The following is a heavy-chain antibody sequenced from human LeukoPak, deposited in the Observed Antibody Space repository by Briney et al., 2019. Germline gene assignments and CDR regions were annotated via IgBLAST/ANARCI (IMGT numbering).Heavy chain of an antibody. CDR1: GGSISSSSYY. CDR3: ARDTVTTYYYYYMDV. CDR2: IHYSGST. Sequence: SETLSLTCTVSGGSISSSSYYWGWIRQPPGKGLEWIGSIHYSGSTYYNPSLKSRVTISVDTSKNQFSLKLSSVTAADTAVYYCARDTVTTYYYYYMDVWGKGTTVTVSS. D-gene: IGHD4-17*01. J-gene: IGHJ6*03. V-gene: IGHV4-39*07.